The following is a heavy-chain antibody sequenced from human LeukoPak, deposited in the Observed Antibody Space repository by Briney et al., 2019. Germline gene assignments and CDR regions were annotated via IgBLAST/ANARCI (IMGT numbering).Heavy chain of an antibody. D-gene: IGHD2-8*01. Sequence: SETLSLTCTVSGGSISSYYWSWIRQPAGKGLEWIGRIYTSGSTNYNPSLKSRVTMSVDTSKNQFSLKLSSVTAADTAVYYCARDPYIVPSAGWGYYYMDVWGKGTTVTVSS. V-gene: IGHV4-4*07. CDR3: ARDPYIVPSAGWGYYYMDV. CDR2: IYTSGST. CDR1: GGSISSYY. J-gene: IGHJ6*03.